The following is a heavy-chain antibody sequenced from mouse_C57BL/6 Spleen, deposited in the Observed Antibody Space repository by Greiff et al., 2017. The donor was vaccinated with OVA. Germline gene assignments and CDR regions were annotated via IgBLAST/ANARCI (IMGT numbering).Heavy chain of an antibody. CDR1: GFTFSDYG. J-gene: IGHJ2*01. Sequence: EVQLVESGGGLVKPGGSLKLSCAASGFTFSDYGMHWVRQAPEKGLEWVAYISSGSSTIYYADTVKGRFTISRDNAKNTLFLQMTSLRSEDTAMYYCARQGELGRENYFDYWGQGTTLTVSS. D-gene: IGHD4-1*01. CDR2: ISSGSSTI. CDR3: ARQGELGRENYFDY. V-gene: IGHV5-17*01.